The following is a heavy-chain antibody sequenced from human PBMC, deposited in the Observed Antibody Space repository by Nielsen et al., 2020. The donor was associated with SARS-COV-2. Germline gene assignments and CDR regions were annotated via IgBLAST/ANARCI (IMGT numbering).Heavy chain of an antibody. CDR2: INHSGST. J-gene: IGHJ5*02. V-gene: IGHV4-34*01. D-gene: IGHD3-10*01. Sequence: WIRQPPGKRLEWIGEINHSGSTNYNPSLKSRVTISVDTSKNQFSLKLSSVTAADTAVYYCARGPLTYYYGSGSYPNWFDPWGQGTLVTVSS. CDR3: ARGPLTYYYGSGSYPNWFDP.